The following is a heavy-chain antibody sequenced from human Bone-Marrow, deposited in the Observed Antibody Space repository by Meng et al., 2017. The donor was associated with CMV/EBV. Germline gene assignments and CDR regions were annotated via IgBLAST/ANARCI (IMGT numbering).Heavy chain of an antibody. J-gene: IGHJ4*02. CDR3: ARRYCSSTSCLIDY. CDR1: GFTFSSYE. CDR2: ISTSGKTI. Sequence: GESLKISCAASGFTFSSYEMNWVRQAPGKGLEWVSHISTSGKTIYYADSVKGRFTISRDNAKNSLYLQLNSLRAEDTAVYYCARRYCSSTSCLIDYWGQGTLVTVSS. V-gene: IGHV3-48*03. D-gene: IGHD2-2*01.